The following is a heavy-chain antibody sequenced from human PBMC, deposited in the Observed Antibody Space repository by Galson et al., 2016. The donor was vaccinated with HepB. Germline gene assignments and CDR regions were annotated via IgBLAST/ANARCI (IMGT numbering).Heavy chain of an antibody. D-gene: IGHD2-2*01. CDR2: IWYDGANK. Sequence: SLRLSCAASGFTFSVYGMHWVRQAPGKGLEWVAVIWYDGANKFYADSVKGRFTISRDNSKNTVYLQINSLRAEDTAVYYCARDAGQLPFDSWGQGTLVTVSS. V-gene: IGHV3-33*01. CDR1: GFTFSVYG. J-gene: IGHJ4*02. CDR3: ARDAGQLPFDS.